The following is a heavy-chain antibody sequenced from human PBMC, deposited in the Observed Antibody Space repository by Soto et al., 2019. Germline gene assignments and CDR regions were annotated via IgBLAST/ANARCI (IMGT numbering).Heavy chain of an antibody. CDR1: GFTFSDSW. CDR2: IKPDKSEK. D-gene: IGHD4-4*01. Sequence: EVQLVESGGGLVQPGGSLRLSCTASGFTFSDSWMTWVRQAPGKGLEWVARIKPDKSEKKYVDSVKGRFSISRDNAKNSMYLQMDSLRGEDTAVYYCVRGGSNYASWGQGTLVTVSS. V-gene: IGHV3-7*01. J-gene: IGHJ5*02. CDR3: VRGGSNYAS.